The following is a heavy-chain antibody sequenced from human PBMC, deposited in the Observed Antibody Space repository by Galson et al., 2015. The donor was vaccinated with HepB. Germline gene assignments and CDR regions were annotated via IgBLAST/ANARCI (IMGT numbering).Heavy chain of an antibody. J-gene: IGHJ4*02. CDR1: GFTFSSYA. Sequence: SLRLSCAASGFTFSSYAMHWVRQAPGKGLEWVAVISYDGSNKYYADSVKGRFTISRDNSKNTLYLQMNSLRAEDTAVYYCARDFRYNWKVGFDYWGQGTLVTVSS. D-gene: IGHD1-20*01. CDR3: ARDFRYNWKVGFDY. V-gene: IGHV3-30-3*01. CDR2: ISYDGSNK.